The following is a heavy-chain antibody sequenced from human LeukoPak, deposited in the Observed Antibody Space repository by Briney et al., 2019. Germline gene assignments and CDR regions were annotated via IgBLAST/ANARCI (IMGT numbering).Heavy chain of an antibody. CDR3: VKGRTFSRDAFDI. CDR2: INSSTNGDAT. CDR1: GFTFSSYA. J-gene: IGHJ3*02. V-gene: IGHV3-64D*06. D-gene: IGHD3-3*02. Sequence: GGSLRLSCSASGFTFSSYASHWVRQAPGKGLEYVSAINSSTNGDATYYADSVKGRFTISRDNSKNTLYLQMSSLRAEDTAVYYCVKGRTFSRDAFDIWGRGTMVTVSS.